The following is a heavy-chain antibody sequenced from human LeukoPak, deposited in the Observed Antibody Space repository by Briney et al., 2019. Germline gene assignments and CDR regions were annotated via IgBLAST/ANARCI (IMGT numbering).Heavy chain of an antibody. D-gene: IGHD3-16*02. Sequence: SETLSLTXVVYGGSFSAYYWSWIRQSPGKGLEWIGEINHSGSTNYNPSLKSRVTISVDTSKNQFSLKLSSVTAADTAVYYCARGLEKYDYIWGSYRPVYYFDYWGQGTLVTVSS. J-gene: IGHJ4*02. V-gene: IGHV4-34*01. CDR3: ARGLEKYDYIWGSYRPVYYFDY. CDR1: GGSFSAYY. CDR2: INHSGST.